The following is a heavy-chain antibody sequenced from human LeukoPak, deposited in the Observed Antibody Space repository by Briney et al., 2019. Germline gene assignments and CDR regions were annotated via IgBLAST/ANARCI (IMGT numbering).Heavy chain of an antibody. Sequence: SETLSLTCTVSGVSINTYFWSWVRQPPGKGLEWIGEIHRSGSTNYNPSLQSRVTISIDRSKNQIALELSSVTAADTAVYYCAREIVGGFNPGAYWGQGTLVTVSS. CDR1: GVSINTYF. CDR3: AREIVGGFNPGAY. J-gene: IGHJ4*02. CDR2: IHRSGST. D-gene: IGHD1-14*01. V-gene: IGHV4-59*12.